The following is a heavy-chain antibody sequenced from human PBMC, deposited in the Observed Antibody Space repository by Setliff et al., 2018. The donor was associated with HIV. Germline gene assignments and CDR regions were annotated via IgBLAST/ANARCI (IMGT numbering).Heavy chain of an antibody. J-gene: IGHJ4*02. D-gene: IGHD3-22*01. CDR2: FDPKDGKT. Sequence: ASVKVSCKVSGYTLTELSRHWVRQAPGKGLEWMGSFDPKDGKTRYAQKFQGRVTMTEDTSTDTAYMELSSLRSEDTAVYYCARLPSGYHYDSSDYYGYFFDYWGQGTLVTVSS. CDR3: ARLPSGYHYDSSDYYGYFFDY. CDR1: GYTLTELS. V-gene: IGHV1-24*01.